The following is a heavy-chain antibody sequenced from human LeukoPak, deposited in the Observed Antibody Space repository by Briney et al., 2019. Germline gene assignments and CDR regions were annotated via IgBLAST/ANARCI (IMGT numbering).Heavy chain of an antibody. Sequence: GSLRLSCAASGFTFSSYGMSWVRQAPGKGLEWVSAISGSGGSTYYADSVKGRFTISRDNSKNTLYLQMNSLRAEDTAVYYCAKDQGVFGEGYDYWGQGTLVTVSS. D-gene: IGHD5-24*01. V-gene: IGHV3-23*01. CDR1: GFTFSSYG. J-gene: IGHJ4*02. CDR3: AKDQGVFGEGYDY. CDR2: ISGSGGST.